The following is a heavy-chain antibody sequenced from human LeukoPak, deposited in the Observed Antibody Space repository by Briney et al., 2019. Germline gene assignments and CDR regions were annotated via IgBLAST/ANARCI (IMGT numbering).Heavy chain of an antibody. CDR2: ISYDGSYK. D-gene: IGHD6-13*01. V-gene: IGHV3-30*18. Sequence: GGSLRLSCAASEFTFSTYGMHWVRQAPGKGLEWVAVISYDGSYKFYADSVKGRFAISRDNSKSTLYLQMNSLRAEDTAVYYCAKDRYSGLNTIDYWGQGTLVTVSS. CDR1: EFTFSTYG. J-gene: IGHJ4*02. CDR3: AKDRYSGLNTIDY.